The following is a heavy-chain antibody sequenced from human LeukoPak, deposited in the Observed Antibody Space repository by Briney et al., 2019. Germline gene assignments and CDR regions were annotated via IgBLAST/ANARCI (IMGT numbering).Heavy chain of an antibody. D-gene: IGHD3-22*01. Sequence: PSGGSLRLSCAASGFTFSSYAMHWVRQAPGKGLEWVSAISGSGGSTYYADSVKGRFTISRDNSKNTLYLQMNSLRAEDTAVYYCAKKEGGMIVEEPFDYWGQGTLVTVSS. J-gene: IGHJ4*02. CDR2: ISGSGGST. CDR3: AKKEGGMIVEEPFDY. CDR1: GFTFSSYA. V-gene: IGHV3-23*01.